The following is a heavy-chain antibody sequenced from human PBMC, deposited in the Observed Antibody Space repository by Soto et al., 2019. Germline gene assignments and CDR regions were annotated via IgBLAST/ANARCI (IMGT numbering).Heavy chain of an antibody. CDR2: INPNSGGT. V-gene: IGHV1-2*02. D-gene: IGHD3-10*01. CDR3: ARDGVMVRGDKCFDP. J-gene: IGHJ5*02. CDR1: GYTFTGYY. Sequence: SVKVSCKASGYTFTGYYMHWVRQAPGQGLEWMGWINPNSGGTNYAQKFQGRVTMTRDTSISTAYMELSRLRSDDTAVYYCARDGVMVRGDKCFDPWGQGTLVTVSS.